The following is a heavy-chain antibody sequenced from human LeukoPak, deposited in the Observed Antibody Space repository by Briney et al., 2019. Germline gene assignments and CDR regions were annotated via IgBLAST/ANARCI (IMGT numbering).Heavy chain of an antibody. V-gene: IGHV4-30-2*01. J-gene: IGHJ4*02. CDR3: ASQAIAAAFPYYFDY. CDR2: IYHSGST. Sequence: SETLSLTCTVSGGSISSGGYYWSWIRQPPGKGLEWIGYIYHSGSTYYNPSLKSRVTISVDRSKNQFPLKLSSVTAADTAVYYCASQAIAAAFPYYFDYWGQGTLVTVSS. D-gene: IGHD6-13*01. CDR1: GGSISSGGYY.